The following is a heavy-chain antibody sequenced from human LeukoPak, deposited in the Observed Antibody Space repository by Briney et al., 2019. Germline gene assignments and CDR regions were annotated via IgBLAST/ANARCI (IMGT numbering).Heavy chain of an antibody. D-gene: IGHD6-13*01. CDR3: ARGIAAAGTSGGSYYFDY. Sequence: ASVKVSCKASGYTFTSYYMHWVRQAPGQGLEWMGITNPSGGSTSYAQKFQGRVTMTRDTSTSTVYMELSSLRSEDTAVYYCARGIAAAGTSGGSYYFDYWGQGTLVTVSS. J-gene: IGHJ4*02. CDR1: GYTFTSYY. V-gene: IGHV1-46*01. CDR2: TNPSGGST.